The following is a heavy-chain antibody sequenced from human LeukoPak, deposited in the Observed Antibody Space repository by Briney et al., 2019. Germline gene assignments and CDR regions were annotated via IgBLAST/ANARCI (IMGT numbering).Heavy chain of an antibody. CDR1: GFTFSSYS. Sequence: GRSLRLSCAASGFTFSSYSVNWVRQAPGKGLEWVSYISSSSSTIYYADSVKGRFTISRDNAKNSLYLQMNSLRAEDTAVYYCARGLAYCSSTSCRTFDYWGQGTLVTVSS. J-gene: IGHJ4*02. D-gene: IGHD2-2*01. V-gene: IGHV3-48*01. CDR2: ISSSSSTI. CDR3: ARGLAYCSSTSCRTFDY.